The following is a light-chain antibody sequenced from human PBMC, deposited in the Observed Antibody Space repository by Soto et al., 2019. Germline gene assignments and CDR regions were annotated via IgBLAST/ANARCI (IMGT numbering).Light chain of an antibody. V-gene: IGKV1-39*01. CDR1: QSISNY. Sequence: DIQMTQSPSSLSASVGDRVTITCRASQSISNYLNWYQQKPGKAPKLLIYEASSLQSGVPSRFSGSGSGTEFTLSISCLQPDDFATYYCQHYNVYPWTFGQGTKVDI. CDR3: QHYNVYPWT. J-gene: IGKJ1*01. CDR2: EAS.